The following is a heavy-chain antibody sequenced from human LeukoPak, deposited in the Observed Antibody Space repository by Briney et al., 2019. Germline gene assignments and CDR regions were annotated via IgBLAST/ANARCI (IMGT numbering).Heavy chain of an antibody. J-gene: IGHJ5*02. Sequence: ASVKVSCKASGYIFTGYYMHWVRQAPGQGLEWMGWINPNSGGTNYAQKFQGRVTMTRDTSISTAYMELSRLRSDDTAVYYCARDRQQLVLGWFDPWGQGTLVTVSS. CDR1: GYIFTGYY. CDR2: INPNSGGT. D-gene: IGHD6-13*01. CDR3: ARDRQQLVLGWFDP. V-gene: IGHV1-2*02.